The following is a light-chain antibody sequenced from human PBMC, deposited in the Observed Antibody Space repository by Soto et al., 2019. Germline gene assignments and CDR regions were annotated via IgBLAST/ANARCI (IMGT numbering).Light chain of an antibody. J-gene: IGLJ3*02. Sequence: QSVLTQPPSASGTPGQRVTISCSGSNSNIGSHTVNWYQQLPGTAPKLLIYTDNQRPSGVPDRFSDSKSGTSAPLAISGLQSEDEADYYCAAWDDSLQSWVFGGGTKVTVL. CDR2: TDN. CDR3: AAWDDSLQSWV. V-gene: IGLV1-44*01. CDR1: NSNIGSHT.